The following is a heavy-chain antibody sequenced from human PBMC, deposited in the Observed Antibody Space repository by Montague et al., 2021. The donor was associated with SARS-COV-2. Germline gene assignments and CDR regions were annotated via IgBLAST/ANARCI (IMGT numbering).Heavy chain of an antibody. V-gene: IGHV4-34*01. Sequence: SETLSLTCAVYGGSFSGYYWSWIRQPPGKGLEWIGEINHSGSTSYNPSLKSRVTISVDTSKNQFSLKLSSVTAADTAVYYCARGPRITMIVVVITDIWFDPWGQGTLVTVSS. J-gene: IGHJ5*02. CDR1: GGSFSGYY. CDR3: ARGPRITMIVVVITDIWFDP. CDR2: INHSGST. D-gene: IGHD3-22*01.